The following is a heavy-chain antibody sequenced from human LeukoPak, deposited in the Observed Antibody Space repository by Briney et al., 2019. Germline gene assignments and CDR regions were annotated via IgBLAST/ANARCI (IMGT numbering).Heavy chain of an antibody. D-gene: IGHD5-24*01. CDR2: ISAYNGNT. CDR1: GYTFTSYG. J-gene: IGHJ5*02. CDR3: ARTGRDGYNYGNWFDP. V-gene: IGHV1-18*01. Sequence: GASVKVSCKASGYTFTSYGISWVRQAPGQGLEWMGWISAYNGNTNYAQKLQGRVTITTDESTSTAYMELSSLRSEDTAVYYCARTGRDGYNYGNWFDPWGQGTLVTVSS.